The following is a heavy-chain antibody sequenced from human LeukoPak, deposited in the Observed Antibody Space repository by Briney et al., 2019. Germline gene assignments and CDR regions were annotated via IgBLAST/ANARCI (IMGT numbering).Heavy chain of an antibody. J-gene: IGHJ6*04. D-gene: IGHD3-10*02. CDR2: KYFTSNWHN. V-gene: IGHV6-1*01. CDR1: GDSASINSAA. Sequence: SQTLSLTCAISGDSASINSAAGNSISQSRSRGLEWLETKYFTSNWHNRYAVSVKSRLTHNPDPSKNQYYLQLNSVTAEDTAVYFCAELGIAMIGGVWGKGTTVTIPS. CDR3: AELGIAMIGGV.